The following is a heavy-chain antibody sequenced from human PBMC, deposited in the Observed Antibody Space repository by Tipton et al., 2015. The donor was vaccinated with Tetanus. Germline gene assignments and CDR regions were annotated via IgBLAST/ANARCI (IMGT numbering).Heavy chain of an antibody. CDR1: GGSISSYY. Sequence: LRLSCTVSGGSISSYYWSWIRQPPGKGLEWIGYIYYSGSTNYNPSLKSRVTISVDTSKNQFSLKLSSVTAADTAVYYCARVWPRGAHYDFWSAVDYWGQGTLVTVSS. D-gene: IGHD3-3*01. J-gene: IGHJ4*02. V-gene: IGHV4-59*01. CDR2: IYYSGST. CDR3: ARVWPRGAHYDFWSAVDY.